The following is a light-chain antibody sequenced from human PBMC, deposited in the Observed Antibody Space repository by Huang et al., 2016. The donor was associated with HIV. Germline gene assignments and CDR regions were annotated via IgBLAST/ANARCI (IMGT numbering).Light chain of an antibody. V-gene: IGKV1-NL1*01. J-gene: IGKJ2*01. CDR3: QQYFTTPPWT. CDR1: QCISIS. Sequence: DIQMTQSPSSLSASIGDRVTITCRASQCISISVAWYQQKPGRAPKLLLYAASRLKSGVPPRCSGSGSGTTYTITISSLRPEDFATFYCQQYFTTPPWTFGQGTKLEIK. CDR2: AAS.